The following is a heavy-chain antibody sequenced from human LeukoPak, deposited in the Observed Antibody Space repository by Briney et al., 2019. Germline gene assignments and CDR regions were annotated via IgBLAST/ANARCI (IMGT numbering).Heavy chain of an antibody. J-gene: IGHJ4*02. V-gene: IGHV1-2*02. CDR2: INPNSGGT. Sequence: ASVKVSCKASGYTFTGYYMHWVRQAPGQGLEWMGWINPNSGGTNYAQKFQGRVTMTRDTSISTAYMELSRLRSDDTAVYYCARDRRLWVGESPFDYWGQGTQVTVSS. CDR3: ARDRRLWVGESPFDY. D-gene: IGHD3-10*01. CDR1: GYTFTGYY.